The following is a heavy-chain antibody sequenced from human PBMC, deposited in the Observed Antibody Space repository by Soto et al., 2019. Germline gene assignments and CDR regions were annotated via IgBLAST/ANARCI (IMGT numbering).Heavy chain of an antibody. CDR1: GGSISSYY. V-gene: IGHV4-59*08. Sequence: SETLSLTCTVSGGSISSYYWSWIRQPPGKGLEWIGYIYYSGSTNYNPSLKSRVTISVDTSKNQFSLKLSSVTAADTAVYYCARHGSSYRHDYWGQGTLVTVSS. CDR3: ARHGSSYRHDY. D-gene: IGHD3-16*02. J-gene: IGHJ4*02. CDR2: IYYSGST.